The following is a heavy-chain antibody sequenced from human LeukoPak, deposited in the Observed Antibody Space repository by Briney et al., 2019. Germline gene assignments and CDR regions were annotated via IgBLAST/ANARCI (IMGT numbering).Heavy chain of an antibody. Sequence: SETLSLTCTVSGGSISSYYWSWIRQPPGKGLEWIAYISDIGSINYNPSLKSRVTISLDTSKNRFSLKLSPVTAADTAVYYCAGHHPRNTVDFWGQGTLVTVSS. J-gene: IGHJ4*02. V-gene: IGHV4-59*08. CDR2: ISDIGSI. CDR3: AGHHPRNTVDF. D-gene: IGHD2/OR15-2a*01. CDR1: GGSISSYY.